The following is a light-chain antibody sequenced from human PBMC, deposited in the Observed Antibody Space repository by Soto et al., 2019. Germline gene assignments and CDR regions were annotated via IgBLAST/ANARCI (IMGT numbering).Light chain of an antibody. Sequence: DIVLTQSPDSLAVSLGERATINCKSSQSVLYSSNNKNYLAWYQQKPGQPPKLLIYWASTRESGVPDRFSGSWSGTDFTLTISSRQAEDVAVYYCHQYYSTPRTFGPGTKVDIK. CDR3: HQYYSTPRT. V-gene: IGKV4-1*01. CDR1: QSVLYSSNNKNY. CDR2: WAS. J-gene: IGKJ3*01.